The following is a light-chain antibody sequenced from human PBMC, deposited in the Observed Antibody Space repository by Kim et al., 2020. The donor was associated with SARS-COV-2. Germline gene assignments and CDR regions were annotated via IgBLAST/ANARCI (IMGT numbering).Light chain of an antibody. CDR1: QGINNNF. CDR3: QQYGSSPQT. V-gene: IGKV3-20*01. J-gene: IGKJ2*01. Sequence: EIVLTQSPGILSLSPGDRATLSCRASQGINNNFIAWYRQRPGQSPSLLIYAASTRAAGIPDRFSGSGYRTDFSLTISRLEPEDFAVYYCQQYGSSPQTFGQGTKLEIK. CDR2: AAS.